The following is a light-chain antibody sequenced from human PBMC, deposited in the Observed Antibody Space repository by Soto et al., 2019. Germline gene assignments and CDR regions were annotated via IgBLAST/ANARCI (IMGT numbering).Light chain of an antibody. V-gene: IGKV3-20*01. J-gene: IGKJ4*01. CDR2: GAS. Sequence: DIVMTQSPATLSESPGGRVIVSCRASQSVSNNYLAWYQQKPGQAPRLLVYGASSRATGIPDRFSGSGSGTDFTLTISRLEPEDFAVYYCQHYGSSPLTFGGGTKVDIK. CDR3: QHYGSSPLT. CDR1: QSVSNNY.